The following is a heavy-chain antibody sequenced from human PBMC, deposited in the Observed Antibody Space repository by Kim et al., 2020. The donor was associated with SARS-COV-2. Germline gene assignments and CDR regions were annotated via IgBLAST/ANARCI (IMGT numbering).Heavy chain of an antibody. CDR3: VKGIASGSYVYYYYGMDV. CDR2: ISSNGGST. J-gene: IGHJ6*02. Sequence: GGSLRLSCSASGFTFSSYAMHWVRQAPGKGLEYVSAISSNGGSTYYADSVKGRFTISRDNSKNTLYLQMSSLRAEDTAVYYCVKGIASGSYVYYYYGMDVWGQGTTVTVSS. D-gene: IGHD1-26*01. V-gene: IGHV3-64D*06. CDR1: GFTFSSYA.